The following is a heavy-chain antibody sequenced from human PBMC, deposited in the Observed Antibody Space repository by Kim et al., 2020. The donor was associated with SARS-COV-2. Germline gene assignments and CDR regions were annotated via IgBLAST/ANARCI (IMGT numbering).Heavy chain of an antibody. V-gene: IGHV3-30*02. D-gene: IGHD6-13*01. Sequence: VKGRFTISRDNSKNTLYLQMNSLRAEDTAVYYCAKDLHEQLAYYYYGMDVWGQGTTVTVSS. J-gene: IGHJ6*02. CDR3: AKDLHEQLAYYYYGMDV.